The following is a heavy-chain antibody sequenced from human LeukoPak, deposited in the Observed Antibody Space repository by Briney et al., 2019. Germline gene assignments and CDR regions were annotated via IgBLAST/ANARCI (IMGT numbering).Heavy chain of an antibody. Sequence: EASVKVSCKASGGTFSSYAISWVRQAPGQGLEWMGGIIPIFGTANYAQKFQGRVTITTDESTSTAYMELSSLRSEDTAVYYCATDPDVAVAGNRYNVYWGQGTLVTVSS. CDR1: GGTFSSYA. CDR3: ATDPDVAVAGNRYNVY. CDR2: IIPIFGTA. D-gene: IGHD6-19*01. V-gene: IGHV1-69*05. J-gene: IGHJ4*02.